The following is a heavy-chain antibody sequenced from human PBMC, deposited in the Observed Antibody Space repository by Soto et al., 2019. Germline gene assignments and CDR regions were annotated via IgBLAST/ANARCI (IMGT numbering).Heavy chain of an antibody. D-gene: IGHD6-13*01. CDR3: ARGISPGTLYFYYGMDV. CDR2: MNPNSGNT. V-gene: IGHV1-8*01. Sequence: SLMVYWNASGYTFTSYDINWVRQATREGLEWMGWMNPNSGNTGYAQKFQGRVTMTRNTSISTAYMELSSLRSEDTAVYYCARGISPGTLYFYYGMDVWGQGTTVTVSS. J-gene: IGHJ6*02. CDR1: GYTFTSYD.